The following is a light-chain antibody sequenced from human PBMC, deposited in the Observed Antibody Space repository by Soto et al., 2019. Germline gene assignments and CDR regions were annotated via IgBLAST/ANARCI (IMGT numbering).Light chain of an antibody. V-gene: IGKV1-27*01. CDR2: AAS. J-gene: IGKJ1*01. CDR1: HGISTY. CDR3: QNYNGAPWT. Sequence: DIQMTQSPSSLSASVGARVTITCRASHGISTYLVWYQQTPGTVPKLLIFAASTLQSGVPSRFSGSGSGTDFTLTISSLQPEDVATYYCQNYNGAPWTFGQGTKVEIK.